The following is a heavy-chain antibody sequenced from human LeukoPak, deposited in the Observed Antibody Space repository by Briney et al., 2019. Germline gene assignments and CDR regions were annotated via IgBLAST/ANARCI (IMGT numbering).Heavy chain of an antibody. CDR3: AREKTYYDFWSGYSPSYYYYYMDV. J-gene: IGHJ6*03. CDR2: INTNTGNP. D-gene: IGHD3-3*01. Sequence: ASVKVSCKASGYTFTTYAMNWVRQAPGQGLEWMGWINTNTGNPTYAQGFTGRFVFSLDTSVSTAYLQISSLKAEDTAVYYCAREKTYYDFWSGYSPSYYYYYMDVWAKGTTVTVSS. V-gene: IGHV7-4-1*02. CDR1: GYTFTTYA.